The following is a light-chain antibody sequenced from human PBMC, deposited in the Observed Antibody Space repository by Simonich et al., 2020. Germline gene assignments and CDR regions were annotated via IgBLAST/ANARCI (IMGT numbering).Light chain of an antibody. CDR1: QSVLYSSNNKNY. J-gene: IGKJ4*01. V-gene: IGKV4-1*01. CDR2: WAS. CDR3: QQYYSTPLT. Sequence: DIVMTQSPDSRALSLSARATINCKSSQSVLYSSNNKNYLAWYQQKPGQPPKLLIYWASTRESGVPDRFSGSGSGTDFTLTISSLQAEDVAVYYCQQYYSTPLTFGGGTKVEIK.